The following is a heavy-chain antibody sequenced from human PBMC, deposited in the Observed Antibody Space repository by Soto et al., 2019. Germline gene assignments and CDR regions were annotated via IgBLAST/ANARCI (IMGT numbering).Heavy chain of an antibody. D-gene: IGHD2-8*01. CDR3: AKKPPSTIQGWAFGMDV. J-gene: IGHJ6*02. CDR1: GFTVTSNY. CDR2: TFSGGST. Sequence: GGSLRLSCLASGFTVTSNYMIWVRQPPGKGLEWVSTTFSGGSTNYADSVKGRFTISRDNSKNTVYLQMNNLRVEDTAVYYCAKKPPSTIQGWAFGMDVWGQGTTVTVSS. V-gene: IGHV3-53*01.